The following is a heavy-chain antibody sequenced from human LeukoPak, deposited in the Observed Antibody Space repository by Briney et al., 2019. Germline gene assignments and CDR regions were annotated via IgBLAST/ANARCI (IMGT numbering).Heavy chain of an antibody. CDR1: GFTFSSYE. CDR3: ARDLMDWNALGWYFDY. D-gene: IGHD1-1*01. V-gene: IGHV3-48*03. Sequence: PGGSLRLSCAASGFTFSSYEMNWVRQAPGKGLGWVSYISSSGSTIYYADSVKGRFTISRDNAKNSLYLQMNSLRAEDTAVYYCARDLMDWNALGWYFDYWGQGTLVTVSS. CDR2: ISSSGSTI. J-gene: IGHJ4*02.